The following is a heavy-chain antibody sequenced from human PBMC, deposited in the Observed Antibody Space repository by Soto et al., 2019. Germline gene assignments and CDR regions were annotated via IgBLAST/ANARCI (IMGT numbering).Heavy chain of an antibody. CDR3: ARVESGSYTVDAFDI. CDR1: GGTFSSYA. Sequence: SVKVSCKASGGTFSSYAISWVRQAPGQGLGWMGGIIPIFGTANYAQKFQGRVTITADESTSTAYMELSSLRSEDTAVYYCARVESGSYTVDAFDIWGQGTMVTVSS. D-gene: IGHD1-26*01. V-gene: IGHV1-69*13. CDR2: IIPIFGTA. J-gene: IGHJ3*02.